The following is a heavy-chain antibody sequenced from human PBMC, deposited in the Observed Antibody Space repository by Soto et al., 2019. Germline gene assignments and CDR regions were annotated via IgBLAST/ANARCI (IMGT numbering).Heavy chain of an antibody. CDR2: ISTYNGNT. D-gene: IGHD2-15*01. V-gene: IGHV1-18*01. J-gene: IGHJ5*02. Sequence: QVQLVQSGAEVKKPGASVKVSCKASGYTFTSYDISWVRQAPGQGLEWMGWISTYNGNTNYAQTLQGRVTMTTDTSTSTAYMELRSLRSDDTAVYYCARGFRVAATRWGFDPWGQGTLVTVSS. CDR1: GYTFTSYD. CDR3: ARGFRVAATRWGFDP.